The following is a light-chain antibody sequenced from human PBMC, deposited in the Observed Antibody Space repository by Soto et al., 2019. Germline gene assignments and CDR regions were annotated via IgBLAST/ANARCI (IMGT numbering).Light chain of an antibody. CDR1: QSVSSN. J-gene: IGKJ3*01. Sequence: EIVMTQSPATLSVSPGERATLSCRASQSVSSNLAWYQQKPGQGPRLLLYGVSTRATGIPARFSGSGSGTEFTLTISSLQSEDFAIYYCQQYNNWPRTFGPWTKVDFK. CDR2: GVS. CDR3: QQYNNWPRT. V-gene: IGKV3D-15*01.